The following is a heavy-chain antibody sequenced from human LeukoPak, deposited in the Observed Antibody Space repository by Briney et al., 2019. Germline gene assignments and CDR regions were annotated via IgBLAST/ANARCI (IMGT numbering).Heavy chain of an antibody. CDR1: GFTFSSYA. CDR2: ISYDGSNK. D-gene: IGHD6-6*01. CDR3: AKSIAARPNYYYYMDV. V-gene: IGHV3-30*04. Sequence: GGSLRLSCAASGFTFSSYAMHWVRQAPGEGLEWVAVISYDGSNKYYADSVKGRFTISRDNSKNTLYLQMNSLRAEDTAVYYCAKSIAARPNYYYYMDVWGKGTTVTVSS. J-gene: IGHJ6*03.